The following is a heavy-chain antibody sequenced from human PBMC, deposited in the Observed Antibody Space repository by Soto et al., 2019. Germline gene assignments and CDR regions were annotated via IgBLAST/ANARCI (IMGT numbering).Heavy chain of an antibody. Sequence: PSQTLSLTCAISGDSVSSNSAAWNWIRQSPSRGLEWLGRTYYRSKWYNDYAVSVKSRITINPDTSKNQFSLQLNSVTPEDTAVYYCARDLGRFSATGGNFDYWGQGTLVTVSS. J-gene: IGHJ4*02. V-gene: IGHV6-1*01. CDR2: TYYRSKWYN. D-gene: IGHD2-15*01. CDR1: GDSVSSNSAA. CDR3: ARDLGRFSATGGNFDY.